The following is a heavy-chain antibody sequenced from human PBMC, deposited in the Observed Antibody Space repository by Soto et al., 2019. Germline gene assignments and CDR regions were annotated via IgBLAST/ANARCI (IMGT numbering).Heavy chain of an antibody. CDR1: GGSISGSY. Sequence: PSETLSLICSVSGGSISGSYWSWIRQSPGKGLEWLGYVYYTGSTNYSPSLRSRVSISVDTSKNEFSLRLSSVTAADTAVYFCARSVAVPGAHIDYWGQGTRVTVSS. V-gene: IGHV4-59*01. J-gene: IGHJ4*02. D-gene: IGHD6-19*01. CDR3: ARSVAVPGAHIDY. CDR2: VYYTGST.